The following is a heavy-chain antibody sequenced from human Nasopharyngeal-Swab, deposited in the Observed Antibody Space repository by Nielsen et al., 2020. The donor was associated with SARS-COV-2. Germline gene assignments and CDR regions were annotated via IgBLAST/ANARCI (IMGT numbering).Heavy chain of an antibody. CDR3: ARDGLDYDFWSAYFMDV. Sequence: GESLKISCAASGFTFNNYNFNWVSQAPGKGLEWVSSISSSSSYIYYADSVKGRFTISRDNAKNSLYPQMNSLRAEDTAVYYCARDGLDYDFWSAYFMDVWGQGTTVTVSS. CDR1: GFTFNNYN. V-gene: IGHV3-21*01. CDR2: ISSSSSYI. D-gene: IGHD3-3*01. J-gene: IGHJ6*02.